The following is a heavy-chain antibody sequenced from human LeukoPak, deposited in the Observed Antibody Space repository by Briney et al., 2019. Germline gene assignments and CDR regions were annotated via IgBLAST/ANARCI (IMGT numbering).Heavy chain of an antibody. D-gene: IGHD3-16*01. V-gene: IGHV3-30*04. J-gene: IGHJ4*02. CDR2: ISYDGSNK. CDR1: GFTFSSYA. Sequence: GGSLRLSCAASGFTFSSYAMHWVRQAPGKGLEWVAVISYDGSNKYYADSVRGRFTISRDNSKNTLYLQMNSLRAEDTAVYYCARDLGGIFDYWGQGTLVTVSS. CDR3: ARDLGGIFDY.